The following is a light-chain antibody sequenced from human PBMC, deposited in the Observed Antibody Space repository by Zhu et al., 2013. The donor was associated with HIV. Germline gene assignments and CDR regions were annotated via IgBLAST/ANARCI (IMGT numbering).Light chain of an antibody. CDR1: QSITNY. Sequence: DIQMTQSPSSLSASVGDRVTITCRASQSITNYLNWYQQKPGKAPKVLIHAASSLYSGVPSRFSGSGSGTDFTLSISSLQPEDFAIYYCQQANSFPLTFGGGTKVEIK. CDR2: AAS. V-gene: IGKV1-39*01. CDR3: QQANSFPLT. J-gene: IGKJ4*01.